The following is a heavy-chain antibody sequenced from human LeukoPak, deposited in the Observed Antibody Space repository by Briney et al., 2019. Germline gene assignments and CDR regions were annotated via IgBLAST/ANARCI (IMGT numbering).Heavy chain of an antibody. Sequence: GGSLRLSCAASGFVFSASYMSWVRKAPGKGLEWVATIKPDGSEKYHVDSVSGRFTISRDTTNDSLFLQMNSLRVDDTAVYYCVRGGTYWTVSWGQGTLVNVS. CDR2: IKPDGSEK. V-gene: IGHV3-7*01. J-gene: IGHJ5*01. CDR3: VRGGTYWTVS. CDR1: GFVFSASY.